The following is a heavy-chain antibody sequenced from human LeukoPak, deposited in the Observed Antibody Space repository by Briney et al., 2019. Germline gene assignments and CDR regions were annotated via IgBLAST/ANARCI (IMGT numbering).Heavy chain of an antibody. CDR3: AKEWRFSSSWYQYYFDY. CDR2: ISGSGGSK. Sequence: GGSLRLSCAASGFTVSSYAMSWVRQAPGKGLEWISAISGSGGSKYYADSVKGRFTISRDTSTNTLYLQLNGLRVDDTAVYFCAKEWRFSSSWYQYYFDYWGQGTLVTVSS. CDR1: GFTVSSYA. J-gene: IGHJ4*02. V-gene: IGHV3-23*01. D-gene: IGHD6-13*01.